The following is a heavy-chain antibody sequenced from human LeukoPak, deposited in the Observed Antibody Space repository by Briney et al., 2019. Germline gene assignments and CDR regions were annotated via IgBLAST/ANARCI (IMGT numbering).Heavy chain of an antibody. CDR2: VSGSSGTK. V-gene: IGHV3-23*01. J-gene: IGHJ4*02. Sequence: GGSLRLSCAASGFPFSNYAMTWVRQAPGKGLAWVSVVSGSSGTKYYADSVKGRFTISRDNSKNTLYLQMNSLRAEDTAVYYCARVSGYSYGPTDYWGQGTLVTVSS. D-gene: IGHD5-18*01. CDR3: ARVSGYSYGPTDY. CDR1: GFPFSNYA.